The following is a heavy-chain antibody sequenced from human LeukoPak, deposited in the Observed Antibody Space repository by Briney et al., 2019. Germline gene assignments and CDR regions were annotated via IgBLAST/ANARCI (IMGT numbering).Heavy chain of an antibody. V-gene: IGHV3-9*01. Sequence: GGSLRLSCAASGFTFDDYAMHWVRQAPGKGLEWVSGISWNSGSIGYADSVKGRFTISRDNAKNSLYLQMNSLSAEDTALYYCAKDLGGSGSWYYFDYWGQGTLVTVSS. CDR1: GFTFDDYA. D-gene: IGHD3-10*01. J-gene: IGHJ4*02. CDR3: AKDLGGSGSWYYFDY. CDR2: ISWNSGSI.